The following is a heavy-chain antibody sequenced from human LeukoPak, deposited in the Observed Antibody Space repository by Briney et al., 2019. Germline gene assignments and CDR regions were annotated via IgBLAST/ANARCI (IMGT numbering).Heavy chain of an antibody. CDR3: AVDFGSHRVVY. CDR2: IYYSGNT. CDR1: GGSISSSSYY. Sequence: PSETLSLTCTVSGGSISSSSYYWGWVRQPPGKGLEWIGSIYYSGNTYYNPHNPSFKSRVTISLDTSKNQYSLRLTSVTAADTAVYYCAVDFGSHRVVYWGQGSLVTVSS. D-gene: IGHD3-3*01. V-gene: IGHV4-39*01. J-gene: IGHJ4*01.